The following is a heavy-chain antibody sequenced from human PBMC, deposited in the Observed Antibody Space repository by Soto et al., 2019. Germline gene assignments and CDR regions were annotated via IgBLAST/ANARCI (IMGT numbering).Heavy chain of an antibody. CDR1: GYTFTGYY. CDR3: ARDMAGYSGYDPGNYYYYYGMDV. D-gene: IGHD5-12*01. J-gene: IGHJ6*02. Sequence: ASVKVSFKASGYTFTGYYMHWVRQAPGQGLEWMGWINPNSGGTNYAQKFQGWVTMTRDTSISTAYMELSRLRSDDTAVYYCARDMAGYSGYDPGNYYYYYGMDVWGQGTTVTVSS. V-gene: IGHV1-2*04. CDR2: INPNSGGT.